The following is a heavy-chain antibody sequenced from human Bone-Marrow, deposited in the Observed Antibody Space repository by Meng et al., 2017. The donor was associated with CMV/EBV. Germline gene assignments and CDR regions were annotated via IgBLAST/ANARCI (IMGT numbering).Heavy chain of an antibody. V-gene: IGHV3-48*03. Sequence: GESLKISCAASGFTFSSYEMNWVRQAPGKGLEWVSYISSSGSTIYYADSVKGRFTISRDNAKNSLYLQMNSPRAEDTAVYYCAHIVVVNGGDAFDIWGQGTMVTVSS. CDR3: AHIVVVNGGDAFDI. J-gene: IGHJ3*02. D-gene: IGHD2-21*01. CDR1: GFTFSSYE. CDR2: ISSSGSTI.